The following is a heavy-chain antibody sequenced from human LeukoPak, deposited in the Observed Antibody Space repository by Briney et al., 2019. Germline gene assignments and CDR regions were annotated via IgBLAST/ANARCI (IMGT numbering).Heavy chain of an antibody. V-gene: IGHV3-53*01. D-gene: IGHD2-15*01. J-gene: IGHJ4*02. CDR1: GFTVSSNY. CDR3: ARVQVVAGYYFDY. Sequence: GGSLRLSCAASGFTVSSNYMSWVRQAPGKGLEWVSVIYSGGSTYYADSVKGRFTITRDDSKNTLYLQMNSLRAEDTAVYYCARVQVVAGYYFDYWGQGTLVTVSS. CDR2: IYSGGST.